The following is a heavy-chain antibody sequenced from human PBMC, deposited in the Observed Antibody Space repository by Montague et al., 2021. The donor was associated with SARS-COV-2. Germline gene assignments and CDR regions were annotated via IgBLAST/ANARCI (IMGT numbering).Heavy chain of an antibody. Sequence: SLRLSCAASGFTVNNNYMRWVRQAPGKGLEWVSAIYNGGTTYYGASVKGRFTISRDNSKNTLYLQMNSVRAEDTAVYYCARAETYDSTGPLFYWGQGTLVTVSS. CDR2: IYNGGTT. D-gene: IGHD3-22*01. J-gene: IGHJ4*02. CDR1: GFTVNNNY. CDR3: ARAETYDSTGPLFY. V-gene: IGHV3-53*01.